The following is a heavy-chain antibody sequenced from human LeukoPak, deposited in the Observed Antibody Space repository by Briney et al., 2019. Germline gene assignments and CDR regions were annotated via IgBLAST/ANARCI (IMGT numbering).Heavy chain of an antibody. Sequence: GGSLRLSCVDSGFTFTNAWMSWVRQAPGKGLEWIGRIKSKTDGETTNYAEPVRGRFTISRDDSKSAVYLQMNSLKIEDTAVYYRTTDLGTYYHGSQRLIPIDYWGQGTLVTVSS. J-gene: IGHJ4*02. CDR1: GFTFTNAW. V-gene: IGHV3-15*01. CDR3: TTDLGTYYHGSQRLIPIDY. D-gene: IGHD3-10*01. CDR2: IKSKTDGETT.